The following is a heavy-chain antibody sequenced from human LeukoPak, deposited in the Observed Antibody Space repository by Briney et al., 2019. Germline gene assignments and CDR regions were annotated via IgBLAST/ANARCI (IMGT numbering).Heavy chain of an antibody. CDR2: ISYDGSNK. J-gene: IGHJ4*02. Sequence: GRSLRLSCAASGFTFSSYAMHWVRQAPGKGLEWVAVISYDGSNKYYADSVKGRFTISRDNSKNTLYLQMNSLRAEDTAVYYCARALDYYDSSGYGYWGQGTLVTVSS. CDR1: GFTFSSYA. V-gene: IGHV3-30*04. CDR3: ARALDYYDSSGYGY. D-gene: IGHD3-22*01.